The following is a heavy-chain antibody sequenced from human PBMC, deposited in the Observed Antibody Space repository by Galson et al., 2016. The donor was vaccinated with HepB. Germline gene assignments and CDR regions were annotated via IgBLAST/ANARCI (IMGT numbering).Heavy chain of an antibody. CDR2: IYPGDSDT. D-gene: IGHD2-2*01. CDR3: ARGLPAASTHNWFDP. CDR1: GYSFTSYW. J-gene: IGHJ5*02. Sequence: QSGAEVKKPGGSLKISCKGSGYSFTSYWIGWVRQMPGKGLEWMGIIYPGDSDTRYSPSFQGQVTISADKAISTAYLQWSSLKASDTAVYYCARGLPAASTHNWFDPWGQGTLVTVSS. V-gene: IGHV5-51*01.